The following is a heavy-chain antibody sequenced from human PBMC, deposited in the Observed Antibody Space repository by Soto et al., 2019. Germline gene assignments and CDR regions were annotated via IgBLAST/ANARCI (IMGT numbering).Heavy chain of an antibody. CDR3: ARVSYSYGSDY. V-gene: IGHV4-34*01. CDR1: CGSFSGYY. Sequence: SETLSLTCAVYCGSFSGYYWSWIRQPPGKGLEWIGEINHSGSTNYNPSLKSRVTISVDTSKNQFSLKLSSVTAADTAVYYCARVSYSYGSDYWGQGTLVTVSS. D-gene: IGHD5-18*01. CDR2: INHSGST. J-gene: IGHJ4*02.